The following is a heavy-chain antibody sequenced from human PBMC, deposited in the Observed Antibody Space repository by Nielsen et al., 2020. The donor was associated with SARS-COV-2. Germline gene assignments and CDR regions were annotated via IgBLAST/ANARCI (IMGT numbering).Heavy chain of an antibody. J-gene: IGHJ6*02. CDR2: ISSSSSYI. CDR3: ARVRVGLRRPYYGMDV. CDR1: GFTFSSYS. D-gene: IGHD5-12*01. V-gene: IGHV3-21*01. Sequence: ETLSLTCAASGFTFSSYSMNWVRQAPGKGLEWVSSISSSSSYIYYADSVKGRFTISRDNAKNSLYLQMNSLRAEDTAVYYCARVRVGLRRPYYGMDVWGQGTTVTVSS.